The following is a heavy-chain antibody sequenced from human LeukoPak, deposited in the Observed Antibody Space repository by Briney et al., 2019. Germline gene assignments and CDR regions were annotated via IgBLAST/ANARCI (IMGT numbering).Heavy chain of an antibody. Sequence: PGGSLRLSCAASGFTFSSYAMSWVRQAPGKGLEWVSGISGSGGSTYYADSVKGRFTISRDNSKNTLYLQMNSLRADDTAVYYCAKGLRYGAYGDYWGQGTLVTVSS. J-gene: IGHJ4*02. CDR2: ISGSGGST. CDR3: AKGLRYGAYGDY. CDR1: GFTFSSYA. D-gene: IGHD5-12*01. V-gene: IGHV3-23*01.